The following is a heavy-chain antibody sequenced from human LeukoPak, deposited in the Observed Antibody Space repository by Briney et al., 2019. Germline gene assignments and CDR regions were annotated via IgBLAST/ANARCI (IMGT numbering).Heavy chain of an antibody. CDR1: GYTFTSYD. CDR3: ARGRLTQLDGDY. V-gene: IGHV1-8*01. D-gene: IGHD6-6*01. CDR2: MNPNSGNT. Sequence: ASVKVSCEASGYTFTSYDINWVRQATGQWLEWMGWMNPNSGNTGYAQKFQGRVTMTRNTSISTAYMELSSLRSEDTAVYYCARGRLTQLDGDYWGQGTLVTVSS. J-gene: IGHJ4*02.